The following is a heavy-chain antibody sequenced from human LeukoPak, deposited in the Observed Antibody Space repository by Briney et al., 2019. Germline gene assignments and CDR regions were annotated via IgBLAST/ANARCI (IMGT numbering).Heavy chain of an antibody. J-gene: IGHJ4*02. CDR3: ARGPREDIVAGD. Sequence: ASVKVSCKASGYTFTSYDINWVRQATGQGLEWMGWMNPNSGNTGYAQKFQGRVTMTRNTSISTAYMELSSLRSEDTAVYYCARGPREDIVAGDWGQGTLVTVSS. D-gene: IGHD2-15*01. CDR2: MNPNSGNT. CDR1: GYTFTSYD. V-gene: IGHV1-8*01.